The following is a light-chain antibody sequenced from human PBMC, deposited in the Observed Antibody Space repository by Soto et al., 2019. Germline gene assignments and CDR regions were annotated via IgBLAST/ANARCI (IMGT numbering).Light chain of an antibody. CDR1: TGAVTSGYY. CDR2: STA. Sequence: QSVVTQEPSLNVSPGGTVTLTCTSTTGAVTSGYYPNWFQQKPGQPPTALIYSTANKHSWTPARFSGSLLGGKAALTLSGAQPEDEAEYYCLLYYGGALLFGGGTQLTVL. V-gene: IGLV7-43*01. J-gene: IGLJ2*01. CDR3: LLYYGGALL.